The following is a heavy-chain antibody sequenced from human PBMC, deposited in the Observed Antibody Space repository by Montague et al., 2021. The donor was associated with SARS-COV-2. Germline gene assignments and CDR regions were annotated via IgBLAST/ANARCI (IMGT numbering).Heavy chain of an antibody. V-gene: IGHV3-48*02. Sequence: SLRLSCAASGFTVSSYSMNWVRQAPGKGLEWVSYISSSSSTIYYADSVXGRFTISRDNAKNSLYLQMNSLRDEDTAVYYCARDLGLLPAMVYYYYYGMDVWGQGTTVTVSS. CDR3: ARDLGLLPAMVYYYYYGMDV. CDR1: GFTVSSYS. CDR2: ISSSSSTI. D-gene: IGHD5-18*01. J-gene: IGHJ6*02.